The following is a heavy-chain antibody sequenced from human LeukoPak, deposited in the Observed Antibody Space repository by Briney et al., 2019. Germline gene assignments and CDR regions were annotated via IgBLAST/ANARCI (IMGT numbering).Heavy chain of an antibody. V-gene: IGHV4-31*03. CDR1: GASMSSNAYY. Sequence: SQTLSLTCTVSGASMSSNAYYWNWIRQHPGKGLEWIGNIYYSGSTYYSPSLQSRLSISIDTSKNQFSLKVSSVTAADTAVYYCARRGSGYGNLYYFDYWGQGTLVTVSS. J-gene: IGHJ4*02. CDR2: IYYSGST. D-gene: IGHD5-12*01. CDR3: ARRGSGYGNLYYFDY.